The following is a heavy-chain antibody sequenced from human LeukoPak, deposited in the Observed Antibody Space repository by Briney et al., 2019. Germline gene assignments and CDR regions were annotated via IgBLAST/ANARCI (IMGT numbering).Heavy chain of an antibody. D-gene: IGHD1-26*01. Sequence: GGPLRLSCAASGVTFSSTWMIWVRQPPGKGLEWVANINPAGSQKDYVASVKGRFTISSDNARNSVFLQMNSLRDEDPAVYYCAKYSGDVPERLDPWGRGTLVTVSS. J-gene: IGHJ5*02. CDR1: GVTFSSTW. CDR3: AKYSGDVPERLDP. V-gene: IGHV3-7*03. CDR2: INPAGSQK.